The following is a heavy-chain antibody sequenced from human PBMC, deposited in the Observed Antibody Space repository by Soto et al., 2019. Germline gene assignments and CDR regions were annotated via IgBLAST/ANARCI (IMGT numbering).Heavy chain of an antibody. CDR3: ARDLGSCNSSGCLRTWFDP. D-gene: IGHD6-19*01. J-gene: IGHJ5*02. CDR2: ISTYDDKT. Sequence: QVQLVQSGAEVKTPGASVKVSCRASGYSFRTHGISWVRQAPGQGLEWMGWISTYDDKTNFPQKFQGRITMTTDTSTSTAYMELRSLRSEDTALSFCARDLGSCNSSGCLRTWFDPWGQGTLVTVSS. V-gene: IGHV1-18*01. CDR1: GYSFRTHG.